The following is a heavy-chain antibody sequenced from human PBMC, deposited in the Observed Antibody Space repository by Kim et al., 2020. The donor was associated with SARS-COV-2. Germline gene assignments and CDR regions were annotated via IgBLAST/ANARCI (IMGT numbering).Heavy chain of an antibody. J-gene: IGHJ6*02. D-gene: IGHD2-21*02. CDR2: IYYSGST. V-gene: IGHV4-61*01. CDR3: ARDQRGGGDPEDYYGMDV. CDR1: GGSVSSGSYY. Sequence: SETLSLTCTVSGGSVSSGSYYWSWIRQPPGKGLEWIGYIYYSGSTNYNPSLKSRVTISVDTSKNQFSLKLSSVTAADTAVYYCARDQRGGGDPEDYYGMDVWGQGTTVTVSS.